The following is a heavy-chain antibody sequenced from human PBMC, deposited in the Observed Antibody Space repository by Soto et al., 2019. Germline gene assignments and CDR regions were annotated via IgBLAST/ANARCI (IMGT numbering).Heavy chain of an antibody. V-gene: IGHV4-34*01. CDR3: ARTSSFDY. CDR2: INHRGNT. Sequence: QVQLQQWGAGLLKPSETLSLTCAVYGGSFSGYYWSWIRQPPGKGLEWIGQINHRGNTNYNPSLKSRVTISVDTSKNQFSLKLSSVTAADTAVYYCARTSSFDYWGQGTLVTVSS. J-gene: IGHJ4*02. CDR1: GGSFSGYY. D-gene: IGHD6-6*01.